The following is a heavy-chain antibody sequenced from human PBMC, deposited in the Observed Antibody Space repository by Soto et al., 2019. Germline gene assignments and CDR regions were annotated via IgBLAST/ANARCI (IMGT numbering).Heavy chain of an antibody. Sequence: VQLLESGGGLVQPGGSLRLACAASGFTFSSYAMSWVRQAPGKGLEWVSAISGSGGSTYYADSVKGRFTISRDNSTNTLYLQMNTLRAEDTAVYYCAKRAYSSGWYVGFFDYWGQGTLVTVSS. J-gene: IGHJ4*02. CDR2: ISGSGGST. D-gene: IGHD6-19*01. CDR3: AKRAYSSGWYVGFFDY. CDR1: GFTFSSYA. V-gene: IGHV3-23*01.